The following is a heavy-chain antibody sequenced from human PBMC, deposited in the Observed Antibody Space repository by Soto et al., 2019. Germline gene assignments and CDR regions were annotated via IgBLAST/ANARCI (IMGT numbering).Heavy chain of an antibody. CDR1: GYTFTGYY. CDR2: INPNSGGT. CDR3: ARARGTMVRGVIIHSTFDY. V-gene: IGHV1-2*04. Sequence: ASVKVSCKASGYTFTGYYMHWVRQAPGQGLEWMGWINPNSGGTNYAQKFQGWVTMTRDTSISTAYMELSRLRSDDTAVYYCARARGTMVRGVIIHSTFDYWGQGTLVTVSS. D-gene: IGHD3-10*01. J-gene: IGHJ4*02.